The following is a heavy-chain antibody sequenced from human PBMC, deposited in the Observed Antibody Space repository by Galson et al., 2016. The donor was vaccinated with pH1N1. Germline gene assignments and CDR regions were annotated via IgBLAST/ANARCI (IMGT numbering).Heavy chain of an antibody. J-gene: IGHJ4*01. CDR3: ARDRGAPGSPPLYFFNY. V-gene: IGHV3-30*02. CDR2: VQDDGTTE. Sequence: SLRLSCAASGFTFSNYGMHWVRQAPGKGLEWVAFVQDDGTTEYYADSMKGRFTISRDNSQKTLYLQMNNLRVDETAVYYCARDRGAPGSPPLYFFNYWGHGTLVIVSS. CDR1: GFTFSNYG. D-gene: IGHD2-15*01.